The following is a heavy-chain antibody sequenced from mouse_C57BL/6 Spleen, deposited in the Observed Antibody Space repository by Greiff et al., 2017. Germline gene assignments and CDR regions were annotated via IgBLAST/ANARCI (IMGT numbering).Heavy chain of an antibody. CDR3: ARELRLDFDY. Sequence: EVQLQQSGPELVKPGASVKMSCKASGYTFTDYNMHWVKQSHGKSLEWIGYVNPNNGGTSYNQKFKGKATLTVNKSSSTAYMELRSLTSEDSAVYYCARELRLDFDYWGQGTTLTVSS. D-gene: IGHD3-2*02. J-gene: IGHJ2*01. CDR1: GYTFTDYN. V-gene: IGHV1-22*01. CDR2: VNPNNGGT.